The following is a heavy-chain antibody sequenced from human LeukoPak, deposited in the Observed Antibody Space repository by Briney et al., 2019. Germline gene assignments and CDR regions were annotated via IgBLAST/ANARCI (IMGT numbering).Heavy chain of an antibody. V-gene: IGHV1-18*01. CDR1: GYTFPSYG. CDR2: ISAYNGDT. CDR3: ARDLEHCRNIICSNSAY. D-gene: IGHD2-2*01. J-gene: IGHJ4*02. Sequence: ASVKVSSKASGYTFPSYGISWVRQAPGQGLEWMGWISAYNGDTNYAQKLQGRVSMTTDTSTNTVYMDLRSLRSDDTAVYYCARDLEHCRNIICSNSAYWGQGTLVTVSS.